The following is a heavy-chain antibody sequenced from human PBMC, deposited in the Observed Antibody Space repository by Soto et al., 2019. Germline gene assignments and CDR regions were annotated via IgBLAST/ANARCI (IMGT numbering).Heavy chain of an antibody. CDR2: ISYDGSNK. Sequence: QVQLVESGGGVVQPGRSLRLSCAASGFTFSSYGMHWVRQAPGKGLEWVAGISYDGSNKYYADSVKGRFTISRDNSKNTLYLQMNSLRAEDTAVYYCAKAAGLGIISPFDYWGQGTLVTVSS. J-gene: IGHJ4*02. CDR3: AKAAGLGIISPFDY. V-gene: IGHV3-30*18. CDR1: GFTFSSYG. D-gene: IGHD7-27*01.